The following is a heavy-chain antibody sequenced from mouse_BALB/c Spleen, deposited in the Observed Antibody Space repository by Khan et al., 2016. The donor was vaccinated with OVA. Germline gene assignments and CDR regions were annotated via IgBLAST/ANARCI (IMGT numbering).Heavy chain of an antibody. V-gene: IGHV1S135*01. CDR3: ARMSITTAYYAMDY. CDR1: NYSFTDYN. J-gene: IGHJ4*01. D-gene: IGHD1-1*01. CDR2: IDPYSGGT. Sequence: EVQLQESGPELVKPGASVKVSCKASNYSFTDYNMYWVQQSHGKSLEWIGYIDPYSGGTSYNQKFKGKAILTVDKSSSTAFMHLNSLTSEDSAVYYCARMSITTAYYAMDYWGQGTSVTVSS.